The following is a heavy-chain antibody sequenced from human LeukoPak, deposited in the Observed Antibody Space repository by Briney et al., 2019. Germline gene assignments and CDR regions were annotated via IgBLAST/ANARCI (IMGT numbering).Heavy chain of an antibody. CDR1: GFIFSDYY. CDR2: ISSSGSTI. V-gene: IGHV3-11*01. J-gene: IGHJ4*02. D-gene: IGHD1-26*01. Sequence: GGSLRLSCAASGFIFSDYYMSWIRQAPGKGLEWVSYISSSGSTIHYADSVKGRFTISRDNAKNSLFLQMNSLRVVDTAVYYCAGGGRGYSGSYFSTYWGQGTLVTVSS. CDR3: AGGGRGYSGSYFSTY.